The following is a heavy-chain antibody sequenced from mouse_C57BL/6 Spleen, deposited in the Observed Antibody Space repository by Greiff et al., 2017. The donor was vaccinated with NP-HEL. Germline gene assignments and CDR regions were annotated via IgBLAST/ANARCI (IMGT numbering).Heavy chain of an antibody. V-gene: IGHV1-54*01. Sequence: VQLQQSGAELVRPGTSVKVSCKASGYAFTNYLIEWVKQRPGQGLEWIGVINPGSGGTNYNEKFKGKATLTADKSSSTAYMQLSSLTSEDSAVYFCARWSGDSGFAYWGQGTLVTVSA. D-gene: IGHD1-3*01. CDR1: GYAFTNYL. CDR3: ARWSGDSGFAY. CDR2: INPGSGGT. J-gene: IGHJ3*01.